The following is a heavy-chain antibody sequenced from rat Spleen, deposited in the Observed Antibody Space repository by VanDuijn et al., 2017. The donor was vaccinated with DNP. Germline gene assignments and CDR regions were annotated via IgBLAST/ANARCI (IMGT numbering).Heavy chain of an antibody. Sequence: EVQLVESGGGLVQPGRSLKLSCAASGFTFSDYYMAWVRQAPTKGLEWVASISPRGGGTYYRDSVKGRFTFSRDNAKSTLTLQMDSLRSEDTATYYCAGYTTDRADWFAYWGQGTLVTVSS. V-gene: IGHV5-25*01. CDR1: GFTFSDYY. CDR2: ISPRGGGT. D-gene: IGHD1-6*01. J-gene: IGHJ3*01. CDR3: AGYTTDRADWFAY.